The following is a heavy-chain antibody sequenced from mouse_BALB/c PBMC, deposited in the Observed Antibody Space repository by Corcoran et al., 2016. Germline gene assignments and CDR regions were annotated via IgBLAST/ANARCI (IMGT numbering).Heavy chain of an antibody. CDR3: ARRMGTSYAMDY. D-gene: IGHD3-3*01. J-gene: IGHJ4*01. Sequence: QIQLVQSGPELKKPGETVKISCKASGYTFTNYGMNWVKQAPGKGLKWMGWINTYTGEPTYADDFKGRFAFSLETSASTAYLQINNLKNEDMATYFCARRMGTSYAMDYWGQGTSVTVSS. V-gene: IGHV9-1*02. CDR1: GYTFTNYG. CDR2: INTYTGEP.